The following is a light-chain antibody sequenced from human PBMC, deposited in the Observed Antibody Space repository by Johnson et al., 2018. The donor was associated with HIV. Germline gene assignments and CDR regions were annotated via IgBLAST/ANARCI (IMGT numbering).Light chain of an antibody. CDR3: GTWDSSLSACV. J-gene: IGLJ1*01. Sequence: QSVLTQPPSVSAAPGQKVTISCSGSSSNIGNNYVSWYQQLPGTAPKLLIYDNNKRPSGIPDRFSGSKSGTSATLGNTGLQTGDEADYYCGTWDSSLSACVFGTGTKVTVL. V-gene: IGLV1-51*01. CDR2: DNN. CDR1: SSNIGNNY.